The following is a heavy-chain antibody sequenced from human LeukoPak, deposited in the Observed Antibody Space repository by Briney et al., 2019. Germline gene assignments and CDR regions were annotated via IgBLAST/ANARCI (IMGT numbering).Heavy chain of an antibody. CDR2: INPNTGGT. Sequence: EASVKVSCKAPGYTFTGYYIHWVRQAPGQGLEWMGWINPNTGGTNYAQKFQGRVTMTRDTSINTVYMDLSRLRSDDTAVYYCARTYCDTTACSNWFVPWGQGTLVTVSS. V-gene: IGHV1-2*02. CDR1: GYTFTGYY. CDR3: ARTYCDTTACSNWFVP. J-gene: IGHJ5*02. D-gene: IGHD2/OR15-2a*01.